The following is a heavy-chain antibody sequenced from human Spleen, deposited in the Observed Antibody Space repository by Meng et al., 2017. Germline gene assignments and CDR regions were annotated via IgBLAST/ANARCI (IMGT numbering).Heavy chain of an antibody. D-gene: IGHD1-1*01. CDR3: AREEDMELDY. J-gene: IGHJ4*02. Sequence: ASVKVSCKASGYTFTSYAMHWVRQAPGQRLEWMGWSNAGNGNTKYSQEFQGRVSITWDTSASTAYMELSSLRSEDTAVYFCAREEDMELDYWGQGTLVTVSS. CDR2: SNAGNGNT. CDR1: GYTFTSYA. V-gene: IGHV1-3*02.